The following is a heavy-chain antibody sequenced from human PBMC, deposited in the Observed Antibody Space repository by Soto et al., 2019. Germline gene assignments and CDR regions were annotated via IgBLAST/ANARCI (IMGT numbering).Heavy chain of an antibody. CDR2: IKAGNGNT. V-gene: IGHV1-3*01. D-gene: IGHD6-19*01. J-gene: IGHJ4*02. Sequence: GASVKVSCKASGYTFTREAMHWVRQAPGQRLEWMGWIKAGNGNTKYSQKFQGRVTITRNTSASTAYMELSSLRSEDTAVYYCARDPPRPRAFSSGCPCDYWGQGTLVTVSS. CDR1: GYTFTREA. CDR3: ARDPPRPRAFSSGCPCDY.